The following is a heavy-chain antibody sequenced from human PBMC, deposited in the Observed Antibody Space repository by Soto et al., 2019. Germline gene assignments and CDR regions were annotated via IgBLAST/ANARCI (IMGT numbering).Heavy chain of an antibody. CDR2: IDPSDSQT. D-gene: IGHD3-22*01. Sequence: PGESLKISCKGSGYSFAGYWITWVRQKPGKGLEWMGRIDPSDSQTYYSPSFRGHVTISATKSITTVFLQWSSLRASDTAMYYCARLGSSGYYLGDWYYGMDVWGQGTTVTVSS. J-gene: IGHJ6*02. CDR1: GYSFAGYW. V-gene: IGHV5-10-1*01. CDR3: ARLGSSGYYLGDWYYGMDV.